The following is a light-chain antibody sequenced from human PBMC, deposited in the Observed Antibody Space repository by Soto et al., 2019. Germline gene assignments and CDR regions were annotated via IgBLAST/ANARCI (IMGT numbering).Light chain of an antibody. CDR3: QQYYIFPLT. CDR1: EDIRIY. V-gene: IGKV1-16*02. CDR2: AAS. J-gene: IGKJ4*01. Sequence: DIRMNQSPSSVSASVGDRVTITCRASEDIRIYFAWFQQKPGKAPKTLIYAASNFQSGVPPKFSGSGAGTDFTLTINVLEPEDFATYFCQQYYIFPLTFGVGTIVEI.